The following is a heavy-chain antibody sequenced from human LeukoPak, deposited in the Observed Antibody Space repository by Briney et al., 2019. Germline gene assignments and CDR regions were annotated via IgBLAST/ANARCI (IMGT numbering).Heavy chain of an antibody. V-gene: IGHV3-11*04. CDR2: ISSSGSTI. Sequence: TGGSLRLSCAASGFTFSDYYMSWIRQAPGKGLEWVSYISSSGSTIYYADSVKGRFTISRDNSKNTLYLQMNSLRAEDTAVYYCAKPVFEYSRHNWFDPWGQGTLVTVSS. J-gene: IGHJ5*02. D-gene: IGHD6-6*01. CDR1: GFTFSDYY. CDR3: AKPVFEYSRHNWFDP.